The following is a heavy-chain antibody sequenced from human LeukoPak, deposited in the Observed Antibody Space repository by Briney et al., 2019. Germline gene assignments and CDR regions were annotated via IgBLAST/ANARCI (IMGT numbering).Heavy chain of an antibody. D-gene: IGHD3-16*01. Sequence: GGSLRLSCAASGFTFSNTWMSWVRQAPGKGLEWVANIKEDGSEKYYVDSVKGRFTISRDNAKKSLYLQMNSLRVDDTAVYYCARDWGWFDTWGQGTLVTVSS. CDR3: ARDWGWFDT. J-gene: IGHJ5*02. CDR2: IKEDGSEK. CDR1: GFTFSNTW. V-gene: IGHV3-7*05.